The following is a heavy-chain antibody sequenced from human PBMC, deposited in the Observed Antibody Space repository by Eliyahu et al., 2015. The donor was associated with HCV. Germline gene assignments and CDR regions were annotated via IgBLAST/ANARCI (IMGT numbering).Heavy chain of an antibody. CDR1: GXTFSKAW. J-gene: IGHJ6*03. CDR2: IKSKTDGGTT. V-gene: IGHV3-15*01. Sequence: EVQLVESGGGLVKPGGSLRLSCAASGXTFSKAWMGWVRQGPGKGVGWSGRIKSKTDGGTTDYAAPVKGRFTISRDDSKSTLYLQMNSLKTEDTAVYYCTTGAPGGFDYYLDVWGQGTTVTVSS. D-gene: IGHD3-10*01. CDR3: TTGAPGGFDYYLDV.